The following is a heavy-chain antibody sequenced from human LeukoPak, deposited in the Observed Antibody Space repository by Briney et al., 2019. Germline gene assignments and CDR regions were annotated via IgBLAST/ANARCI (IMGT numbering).Heavy chain of an antibody. CDR1: GFTFSSYS. CDR2: ISSSSSYI. Sequence: GGSLRLSCAASGFTFSSYSMNWVRQAPGKGLEWVPSISSSSSYIYYADSVKGRFTISRDNAKNSLYLQMNSLRAEDTAVYYCARDSVVEDSRDWGDWFDPWGQGTLVTVSS. J-gene: IGHJ5*02. D-gene: IGHD3-22*01. CDR3: ARDSVVEDSRDWGDWFDP. V-gene: IGHV3-21*01.